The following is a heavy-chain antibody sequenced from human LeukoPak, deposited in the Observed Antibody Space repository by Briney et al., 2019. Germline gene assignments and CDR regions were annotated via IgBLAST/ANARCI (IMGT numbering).Heavy chain of an antibody. V-gene: IGHV1-3*01. CDR3: ARGDYPIYYFDY. Sequence: ASVKVSCKASGYTLTSYAMHWVRQAPGQRLEWMGWINAGNGNTKYSQKFQGRVTITRDTSASTAYMELSSLRSEDTAVYYCARGDYPIYYFDYWGQGTLVTVSS. CDR2: INAGNGNT. CDR1: GYTLTSYA. J-gene: IGHJ4*02. D-gene: IGHD3-16*01.